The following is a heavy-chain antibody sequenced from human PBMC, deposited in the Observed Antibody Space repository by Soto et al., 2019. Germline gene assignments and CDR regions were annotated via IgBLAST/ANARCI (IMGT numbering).Heavy chain of an antibody. Sequence: EVQLVESGGGLVQPGGSLRLSCAASGFTFSSYWMCWVRLAPGRGLEWVGNIKEDGSEKYYVDSVNGRFTVSRDNAKNSLYLQMNSLRAEDTAVYYCARATGADKEDYWGQGTLVTVSS. D-gene: IGHD3-10*01. CDR2: IKEDGSEK. CDR1: GFTFSSYW. V-gene: IGHV3-7*04. J-gene: IGHJ4*02. CDR3: ARATGADKEDY.